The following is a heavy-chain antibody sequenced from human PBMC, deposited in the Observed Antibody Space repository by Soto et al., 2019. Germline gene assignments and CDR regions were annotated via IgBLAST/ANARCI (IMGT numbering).Heavy chain of an antibody. J-gene: IGHJ4*02. CDR1: GFTFSSYW. V-gene: IGHV3-7*01. CDR2: IKQDGSEK. CDR3: AIKTCGGYERYFDF. D-gene: IGHD5-12*01. Sequence: EVQLVESGGGLVQPGGSLRLSCAASGFTFSSYWMSWVRQAPGKGLEWVANIKQDGSEKYYVDSVKGRFTISRDNAKNSLYLQINSLRDEHAAVYYCAIKTCGGYERYFDFLGQGTLATVPP.